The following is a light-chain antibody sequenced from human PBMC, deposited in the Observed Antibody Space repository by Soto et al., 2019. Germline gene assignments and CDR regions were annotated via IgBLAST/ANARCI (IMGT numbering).Light chain of an antibody. Sequence: DIQMTQSPSTLSASVGDRVTIPCRASQSINRYLAWYQQKPGKAPKLLIYDASSLEDGVPSRFSVSGSGTEFTLTISGLQPDDFATYYCQHYNNYPSTFGQGTKVEI. J-gene: IGKJ1*01. CDR3: QHYNNYPST. CDR2: DAS. CDR1: QSINRY. V-gene: IGKV1-5*01.